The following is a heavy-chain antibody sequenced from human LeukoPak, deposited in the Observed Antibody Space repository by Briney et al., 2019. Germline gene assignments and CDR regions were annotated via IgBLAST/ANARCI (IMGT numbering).Heavy chain of an antibody. J-gene: IGHJ4*02. D-gene: IGHD6-13*01. V-gene: IGHV4-4*07. Sequence: SETLSLTCTVSGGSISSYYWSWIRQPAGKGLEWIGRIYINGNTNYNPSLKSRVTMSVDASKNQFSLKLSSVTAADTAVYYCASSQQLYYFDYWGQGTLVTVSS. CDR3: ASSQQLYYFDY. CDR2: IYINGNT. CDR1: GGSISSYY.